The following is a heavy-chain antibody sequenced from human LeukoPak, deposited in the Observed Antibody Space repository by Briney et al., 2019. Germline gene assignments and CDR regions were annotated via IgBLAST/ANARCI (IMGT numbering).Heavy chain of an antibody. V-gene: IGHV1-69*05. CDR3: ARDGHPYCSSTSCYLYNWFDP. CDR2: IIPDGSTA. J-gene: IGHJ5*02. D-gene: IGHD2-2*01. Sequence: TSLKLSCTASGFTFSSYGMHWVRQAPGQGLEWMGVIIPDGSTANYAQKFQGRVTITTDESTSTAYMELSSLRSEDTAVYYCARDGHPYCSSTSCYLYNWFDPWGQGTLVTVSS. CDR1: GFTFSSYG.